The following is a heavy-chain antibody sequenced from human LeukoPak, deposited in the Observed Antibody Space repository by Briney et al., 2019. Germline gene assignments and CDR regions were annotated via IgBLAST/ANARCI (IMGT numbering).Heavy chain of an antibody. CDR3: ARVERIFGVASPVVY. CDR1: GGSISSGGYS. V-gene: IGHV4-30-2*01. Sequence: SQTLSLTCAVSGGSISSGGYSWSWIRQPPGKGLEWIGYIYHSGSTYYNPSLKSRVTISVDRSKNQFSLKLSSVTAADTAVYYCARVERIFGVASPVVYWGQGTLVTVSS. D-gene: IGHD3-3*01. J-gene: IGHJ4*02. CDR2: IYHSGST.